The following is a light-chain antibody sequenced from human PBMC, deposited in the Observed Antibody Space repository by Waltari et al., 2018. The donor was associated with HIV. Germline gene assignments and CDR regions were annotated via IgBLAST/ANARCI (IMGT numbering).Light chain of an antibody. CDR2: DAS. CDR1: QSVTSL. J-gene: IGKJ4*01. Sequence: EIVLTQSPATLSLSPGERVTLSCRASQSVTSLLAWYQQKPGQVPRLLIYDASYRATGIPARFSGSGSGTDFTLSISSLEPDDFAVYYCQQRSSWPLTFGGGTKVEIK. CDR3: QQRSSWPLT. V-gene: IGKV3-11*01.